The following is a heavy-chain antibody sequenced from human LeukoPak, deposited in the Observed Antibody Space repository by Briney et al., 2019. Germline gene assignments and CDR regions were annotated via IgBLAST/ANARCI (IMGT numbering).Heavy chain of an antibody. CDR2: ISWNSGSI. V-gene: IGHV3-9*01. CDR1: GFTFDDYA. D-gene: IGHD6-19*01. CDR3: AKGLRAQWLVPCWFDP. Sequence: GRSLRLSCAASGFTFDDYAMHWVRQAPGKGLEWVSGISWNSGSIGYADSVKGRSTISRDNAKNSLYLQMNSLRAEDTALYYCAKGLRAQWLVPCWFDPWGQGTLVTVSS. J-gene: IGHJ5*02.